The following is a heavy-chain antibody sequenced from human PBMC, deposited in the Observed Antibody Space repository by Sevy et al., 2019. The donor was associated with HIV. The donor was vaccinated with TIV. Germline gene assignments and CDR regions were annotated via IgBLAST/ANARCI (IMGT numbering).Heavy chain of an antibody. J-gene: IGHJ3*02. CDR1: GFTFSSYW. CDR2: IKQDGSEN. Sequence: GGSLRLSCAASGFTFSSYWMSWVRQAPGKGLEWVANIKQDGSENYYVDSVKGRFTISRDNAKNSLYLQMNSLRAEDTAVYYCAREGGGSYSDAFDIWGQGTMVTVSS. CDR3: AREGGGSYSDAFDI. V-gene: IGHV3-7*03. D-gene: IGHD1-26*01.